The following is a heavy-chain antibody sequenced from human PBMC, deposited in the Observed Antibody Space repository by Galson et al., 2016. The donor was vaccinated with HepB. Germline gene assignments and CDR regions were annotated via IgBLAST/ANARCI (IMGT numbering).Heavy chain of an antibody. CDR1: GFTFSNFA. V-gene: IGHV3-33*08. CDR2: IWPDGKNK. CDR3: AKAGYCDLWSGFSDH. D-gene: IGHD3-3*01. J-gene: IGHJ5*02. Sequence: SLRLSCAASGFTFSNFAIHWVRQAPGKGLEWVAVIWPDGKNKYYADSVQGRFTISRDSSKSVSYLQMNSLTVEDTAVYYCAKAGYCDLWSGFSDHWGQGSLVTVSS.